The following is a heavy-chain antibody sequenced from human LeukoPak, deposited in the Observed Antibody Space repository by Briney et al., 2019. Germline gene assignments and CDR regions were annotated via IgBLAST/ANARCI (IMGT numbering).Heavy chain of an antibody. Sequence: LSLTCAVYGGSFSGYYWSWIRQPPGKGLEWVSHISRGSSTIYYADSVKGRFTISRDNAKSSLYLQMNSLRDEDTAVYYCARDGDLGYWGQGTLVTVSS. CDR3: ARDGDLGY. CDR2: ISRGSSTI. J-gene: IGHJ4*02. D-gene: IGHD3-3*01. V-gene: IGHV3-11*04. CDR1: GGSFSGYY.